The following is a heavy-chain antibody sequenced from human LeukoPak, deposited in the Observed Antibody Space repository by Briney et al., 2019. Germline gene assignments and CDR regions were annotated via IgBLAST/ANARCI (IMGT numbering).Heavy chain of an antibody. Sequence: ASVKVSCKASGYIFIGYYMHWVRQAPGQGREWMGRINPNSGGTNYVQKFQGRVTMTRDTSISTAHMELSRLRSDDTAVYYCARGSRSPPDYWGQGTLVTVPS. J-gene: IGHJ4*02. CDR1: GYIFIGYY. CDR3: ARGSRSPPDY. V-gene: IGHV1-2*06. CDR2: INPNSGGT.